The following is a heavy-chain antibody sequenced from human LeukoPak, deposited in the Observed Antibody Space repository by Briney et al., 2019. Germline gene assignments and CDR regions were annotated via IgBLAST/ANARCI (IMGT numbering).Heavy chain of an antibody. J-gene: IGHJ6*02. CDR1: GFTVSSIY. CDR2: IYRGGGT. D-gene: IGHD2-15*01. V-gene: IGHV3-53*01. CDR3: ARGAAPDV. Sequence: PGGSLRLSYAASGFTVSSIYMSWVRQAPGKGLEWVSIIYRGGGTSYANSVRGRFIISRDNSKNTLYLQMNSLRAEDTAVYYCARGAAPDVWGQGTTVTVSS.